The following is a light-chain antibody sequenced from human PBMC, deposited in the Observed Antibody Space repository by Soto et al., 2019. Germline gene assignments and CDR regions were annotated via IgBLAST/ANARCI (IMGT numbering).Light chain of an antibody. CDR1: QGIKDF. J-gene: IGKJ4*01. V-gene: IGKV1-9*01. CDR2: AAS. Sequence: DIQLTQSPSFLSASVGDRVTITCRASQGIKDFLARYQQKPGKAPKLLIYAASTLQAGVPTRFSGFASGTEFTLTINNLQPADSATYYCQQFNIYPLTFGGGTKVEIK. CDR3: QQFNIYPLT.